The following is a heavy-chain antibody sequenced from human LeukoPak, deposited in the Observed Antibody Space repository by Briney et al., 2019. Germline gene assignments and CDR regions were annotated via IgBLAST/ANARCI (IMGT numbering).Heavy chain of an antibody. D-gene: IGHD2-15*01. Sequence: GASVKVSCKASGYTFTSYGISWVRQAPGQGLEWMGWISAYNGNTNYAQKLQGRVTMTTDTSTSTAYMELRSLRSDDTAVYYCAAPAPHPRYCSGGSCYSGMDVWGQGTTVTVSS. J-gene: IGHJ6*02. V-gene: IGHV1-18*01. CDR1: GYTFTSYG. CDR2: ISAYNGNT. CDR3: AAPAPHPRYCSGGSCYSGMDV.